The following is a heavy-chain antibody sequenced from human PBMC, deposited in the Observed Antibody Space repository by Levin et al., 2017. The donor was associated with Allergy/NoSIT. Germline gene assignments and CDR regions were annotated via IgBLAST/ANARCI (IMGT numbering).Heavy chain of an antibody. CDR1: GFTFSNYA. V-gene: IGHV3-21*01. CDR3: ARDPSGGDS. D-gene: IGHD6-19*01. CDR2: ITRDSSYI. J-gene: IGHJ4*02. Sequence: GASVKVSCTASGFTFSNYAMNWVRQAPGKGLEWVSSITRDSSYIYYADSVKGRFTISRDNAKNSLSLQMNSLRAEDTAVYYCARDPSGGDSWGQGTLVTVSS.